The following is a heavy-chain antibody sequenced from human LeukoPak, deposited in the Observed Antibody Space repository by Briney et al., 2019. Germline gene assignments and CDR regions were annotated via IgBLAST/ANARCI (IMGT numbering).Heavy chain of an antibody. Sequence: ASVKVSCKASGYTFTSYDINWVRQATGQGLEWMGWMNPNTGNTGYAQKFQGRVTMTRNTSISTAYMELSRLRSDDTAVYYCARALSSSWYAFRSNWFDPWGQGALVSVSS. CDR1: GYTFTSYD. CDR2: MNPNTGNT. CDR3: ARALSSSWYAFRSNWFDP. J-gene: IGHJ5*02. V-gene: IGHV1-8*01. D-gene: IGHD6-13*01.